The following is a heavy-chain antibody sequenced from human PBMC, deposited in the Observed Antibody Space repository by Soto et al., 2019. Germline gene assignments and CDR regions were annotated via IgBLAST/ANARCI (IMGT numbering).Heavy chain of an antibody. J-gene: IGHJ3*02. CDR1: GYTFTSYG. CDR2: ISAYNGNT. CDR3: ARVRYDSSGPELTPGPFDI. V-gene: IGHV1-18*01. Sequence: EASVKVSCKASGYTFTSYGISWVRQAPGQGLEWMGWISAYNGNTNYAQKLQGRVTMTTDTSTSTAYMELRSLRSDDTAVYYCARVRYDSSGPELTPGPFDIWGQGTMVTVSS. D-gene: IGHD3-22*01.